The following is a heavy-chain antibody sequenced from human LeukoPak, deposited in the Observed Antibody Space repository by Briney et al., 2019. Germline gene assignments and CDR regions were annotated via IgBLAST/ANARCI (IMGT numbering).Heavy chain of an antibody. V-gene: IGHV3-30*18. Sequence: GGSLRLSCAASGFTFSNYGMHWVRQAPGKGLEWVVVISHDGSNNNYADSVKGRFTISRDNSKNTLYLQMNSLRPEDTAVYYCAKEVEPLWSGYTWFDPWAREPWSPSPQ. D-gene: IGHD3-3*01. CDR1: GFTFSNYG. CDR2: ISHDGSNN. CDR3: AKEVEPLWSGYTWFDP. J-gene: IGHJ5*02.